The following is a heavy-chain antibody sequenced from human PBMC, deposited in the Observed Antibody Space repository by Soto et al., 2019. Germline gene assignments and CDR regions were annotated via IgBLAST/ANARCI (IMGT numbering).Heavy chain of an antibody. J-gene: IGHJ6*02. CDR1: GGTFSSYA. CDR3: AREVTMVRGEYYYYGMDV. CDR2: IIPIFGTA. Sequence: SVKVSCKASGGTFSSYAISWVRQAPGQGLEWMGGIIPIFGTANYAQKFQGRATITADESTSTAYMELSSLRSEDTAVYYCAREVTMVRGEYYYYGMDVWGQGTTVTVSS. D-gene: IGHD3-10*01. V-gene: IGHV1-69*13.